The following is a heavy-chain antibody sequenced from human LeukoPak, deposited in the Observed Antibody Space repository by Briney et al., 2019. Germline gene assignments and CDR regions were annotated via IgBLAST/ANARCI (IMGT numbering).Heavy chain of an antibody. CDR3: ARADITMVRGVTSSWFDP. J-gene: IGHJ5*02. CDR2: IYYSGST. V-gene: IGHV4-39*01. D-gene: IGHD3-10*01. CDR1: GDSISSSSYY. Sequence: SETLSLTCTVSGDSISSSSYYWGWIRQPPGKGLEWIGSIYYSGSTYYNSSLKSRVTISVDTSKNQFSLKLSSATAADTAVYYCARADITMVRGVTSSWFDPWGQGTLVTVSS.